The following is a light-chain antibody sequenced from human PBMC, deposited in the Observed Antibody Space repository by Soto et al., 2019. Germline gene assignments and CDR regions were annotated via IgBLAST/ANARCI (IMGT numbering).Light chain of an antibody. CDR1: QSVTTN. J-gene: IGKJ5*01. V-gene: IGKV3-15*01. CDR2: GAS. CDR3: QQYYSWPLT. Sequence: EKVMTQSPATLSVSPGESVTLSCRASQSVTTNLAWYQQKPGQAPRLLIYGASTGATDIPARFSGGGSGTEFTLTISSLQSEDPAVYYCQQYYSWPLTFGQGTRLEIK.